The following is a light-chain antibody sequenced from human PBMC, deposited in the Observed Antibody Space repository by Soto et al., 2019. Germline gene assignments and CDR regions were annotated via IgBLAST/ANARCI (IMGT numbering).Light chain of an antibody. J-gene: IGKJ4*01. V-gene: IGKV3D-15*01. Sequence: EIVMPQSPATLSVSKRDGAILSCGACQSVSSYLAWYQQKPGQAPRLLIYDASNRATGIPARFSGSGSGTEFTLTISSLQSEDFAVYYCQQYNNWPLTFGGGTKVDIK. CDR3: QQYNNWPLT. CDR2: DAS. CDR1: QSVSSY.